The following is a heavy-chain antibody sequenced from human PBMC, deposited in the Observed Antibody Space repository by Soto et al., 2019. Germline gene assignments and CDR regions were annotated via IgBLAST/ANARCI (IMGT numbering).Heavy chain of an antibody. V-gene: IGHV4-38-2*02. CDR3: ARDHLWRSCRRTSCQIWFDP. Sequence: SETLSLTCAVSGDYISSTYYWGWIRPPPGKGLGWSGIIYHSGVTFYNPSLKSRVTMSVDTPRNEFYLQLTSLTAADTAVYFCARDHLWRSCRRTSCQIWFDPWGPGTLVTVSS. D-gene: IGHD2-2*01. CDR2: IYHSGVT. CDR1: GDYISSTYY. J-gene: IGHJ5*02.